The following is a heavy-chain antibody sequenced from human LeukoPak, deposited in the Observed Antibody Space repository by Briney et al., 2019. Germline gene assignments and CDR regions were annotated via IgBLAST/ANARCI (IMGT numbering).Heavy chain of an antibody. CDR2: INPNSGDT. V-gene: IGHV1-2*06. CDR3: ARDTNPTVFDY. J-gene: IGHJ4*02. Sequence: ASVKVSCKPAGYTFTGYYINWVRQAPGQGLEWMGRINPNSGDTNSAQKFQGRVTMTRDTSINTAYFELTSLTLDDTAVYYCARDTNPTVFDYWRQGTLVTVSS. CDR1: GYTFTGYY.